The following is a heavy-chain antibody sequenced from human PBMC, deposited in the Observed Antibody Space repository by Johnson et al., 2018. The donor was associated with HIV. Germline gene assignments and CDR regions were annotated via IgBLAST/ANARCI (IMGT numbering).Heavy chain of an antibody. V-gene: IGHV3-30*04. J-gene: IGHJ3*02. CDR1: GFTFSSYA. Sequence: QVQLVESAGGVVQPGRSLRLSRAASGFTFSSYAMHWVRQAPGKGLEWVAVISYDGSNKYYADSVKGRFTISRDNSKITLYLQMNSLRAEDTAVYYCAREGALGAYDAFDIWGEGTMVTVSS. CDR3: AREGALGAYDAFDI. D-gene: IGHD3-10*01. CDR2: ISYDGSNK.